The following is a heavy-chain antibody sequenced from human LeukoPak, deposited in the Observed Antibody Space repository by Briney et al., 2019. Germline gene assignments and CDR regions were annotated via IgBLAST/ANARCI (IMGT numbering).Heavy chain of an antibody. D-gene: IGHD4-17*01. J-gene: IGHJ1*01. Sequence: SETLSLTCTVSGGSISSYYWSWIRQPPGKGLEWIGYIYYSGSTNYNPSLKSRVTISVDTSKNQFSLKLSSVTAADTAVYYCARLGPRATVTTLGYFQHWGQGTLVTVSS. CDR2: IYYSGST. CDR3: ARLGPRATVTTLGYFQH. V-gene: IGHV4-59*08. CDR1: GGSISSYY.